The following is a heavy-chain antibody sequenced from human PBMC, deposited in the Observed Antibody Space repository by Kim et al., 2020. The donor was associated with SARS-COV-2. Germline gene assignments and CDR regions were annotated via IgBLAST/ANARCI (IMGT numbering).Heavy chain of an antibody. CDR2: IYSGGST. J-gene: IGHJ4*02. CDR3: ARDVTQPGAFDY. D-gene: IGHD1-26*01. CDR1: GFTVSNNY. Sequence: GGSLRLSCAASGFTVSNNYMSWVRQAPGKGLEWVSVIYSGGSTYYADSVKDGLTISRDNTKNTMYLQMNSLRAEDTAVYYCARDVTQPGAFDYWGQGTLVTVSS. V-gene: IGHV3-53*01.